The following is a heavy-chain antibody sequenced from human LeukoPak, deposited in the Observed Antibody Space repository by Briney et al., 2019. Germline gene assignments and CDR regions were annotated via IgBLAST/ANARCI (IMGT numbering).Heavy chain of an antibody. J-gene: IGHJ4*02. CDR3: ARVGITMVRGVHFDY. Sequence: PSQTLSPTCTVSGGSISSGDYYWSWIRQPPGKGLEWIGYIYYSGSTYYNPSLKSRVTISVDTSKNQFSLKLSSVTAADTAVYYCARVGITMVRGVHFDYWGQGTLVTVSS. CDR1: GGSISSGDYY. D-gene: IGHD3-10*01. CDR2: IYYSGST. V-gene: IGHV4-30-4*08.